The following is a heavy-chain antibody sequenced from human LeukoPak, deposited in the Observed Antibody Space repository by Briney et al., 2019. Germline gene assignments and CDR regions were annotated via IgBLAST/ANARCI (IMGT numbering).Heavy chain of an antibody. J-gene: IGHJ4*02. CDR3: AKQMASSFYDY. V-gene: IGHV3-23*01. D-gene: IGHD2-15*01. Sequence: PGGSLRLSCAASGFTFSTYAMSWVRQAPGKGLEWASAITGSGGSTYYADSVKGRFTISRDNSKNTLYLRMNSLRAEDTALYYCAKQMASSFYDYWGQGTLVTVSS. CDR1: GFTFSTYA. CDR2: ITGSGGST.